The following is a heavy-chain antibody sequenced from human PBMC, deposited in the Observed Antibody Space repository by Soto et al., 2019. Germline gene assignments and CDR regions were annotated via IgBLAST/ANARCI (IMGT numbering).Heavy chain of an antibody. CDR1: GGSISSGGYY. CDR2: IYYSGST. J-gene: IGHJ5*02. CDR3: ARRRYCSSTSCYSEHNLFAP. V-gene: IGHV4-31*03. D-gene: IGHD2-2*01. Sequence: SETLSLTCTVSGGSISSGGYYWSWIRQHPGKGLEWIGYIYYSGSTYYNPSLKSRVTISVDTSKNQFSLKLSSVTAADTAVYYCARRRYCSSTSCYSEHNLFAPWGQGTLVTVSS.